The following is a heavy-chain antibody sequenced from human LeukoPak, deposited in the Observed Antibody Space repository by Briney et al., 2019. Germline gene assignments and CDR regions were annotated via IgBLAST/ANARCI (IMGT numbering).Heavy chain of an antibody. CDR1: GYTFTSYD. D-gene: IGHD1-26*01. CDR2: MNPNSGNT. Sequence: ASVKVSCKASGYTFTSYDINWVRQATGQGLEWMRWMNPNSGNTGYAQKFQGRVTMTRNTSISTAYMELSSLRSEDTAVYYCARCGKRSGSGSYYAAYWGQGTLVTVSS. V-gene: IGHV1-8*01. J-gene: IGHJ4*02. CDR3: ARCGKRSGSGSYYAAY.